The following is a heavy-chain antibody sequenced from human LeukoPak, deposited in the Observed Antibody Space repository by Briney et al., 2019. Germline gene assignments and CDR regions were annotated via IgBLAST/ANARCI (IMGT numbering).Heavy chain of an antibody. CDR2: ISYSGCT. CDR3: ARGGSRSYTSSTLDY. Sequence: KTSETLSLTCRVPGGSINVYYWNWIRQSPGKGLEWIGSISYSGCTNYNPSLKSRVTISMDTSKNRFSLKVSSVIAADTAMYYCARGGSRSYTSSTLDYWGQGTLVTVSS. CDR1: GGSINVYY. J-gene: IGHJ4*02. D-gene: IGHD6-6*01. V-gene: IGHV4-59*01.